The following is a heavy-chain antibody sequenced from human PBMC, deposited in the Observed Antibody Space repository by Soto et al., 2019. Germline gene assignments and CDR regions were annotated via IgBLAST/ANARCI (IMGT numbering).Heavy chain of an antibody. CDR1: GFTFSDYY. CDR2: ISSSSSYT. J-gene: IGHJ3*02. CDR3: ARDRARGWGDAFDI. Sequence: ESGGGLVKPGGSLRLSCAASGFTFSDYYMSWIRQAPGKGLEWVSYISSSSSYTNYADSVKGRFTISRDNAKNSLYLQMNSLRAEDTAVYYCARDRARGWGDAFDIWGQGTMVTVSS. D-gene: IGHD3-16*01. V-gene: IGHV3-11*06.